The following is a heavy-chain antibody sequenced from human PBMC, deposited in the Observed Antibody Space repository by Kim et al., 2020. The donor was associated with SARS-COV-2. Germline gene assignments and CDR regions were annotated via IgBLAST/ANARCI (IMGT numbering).Heavy chain of an antibody. D-gene: IGHD5-12*01. CDR3: ARGSWRLRLIDY. CDR2: ISYDGSNK. Sequence: GGSLRLSCAASGFTFSSYAMHWVRQAPGKGLEWVAVISYDGSNKYYADSVKGRFTISRDNSKNTLYLQMNSLRAEDTAVYYCARGSWRLRLIDYWGQGTLGTVSS. CDR1: GFTFSSYA. V-gene: IGHV3-30*04. J-gene: IGHJ4*02.